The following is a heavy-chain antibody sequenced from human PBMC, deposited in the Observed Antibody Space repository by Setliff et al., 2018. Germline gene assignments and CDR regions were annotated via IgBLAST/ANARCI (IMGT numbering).Heavy chain of an antibody. CDR1: GGSISSGGYY. CDR2: IYYSGTT. D-gene: IGHD3-16*01. Sequence: LSETLSLTCTVSGGSISSGGYYWTWIRQHPGKGLEWIGHIYYSGTTYYNPSLKSRVSMSVDTSKNHFSLKLTSVTATDTAVYYCARDRFDSAIDYWGQGTLVTVSS. V-gene: IGHV4-31*03. CDR3: ARDRFDSAIDY. J-gene: IGHJ4*02.